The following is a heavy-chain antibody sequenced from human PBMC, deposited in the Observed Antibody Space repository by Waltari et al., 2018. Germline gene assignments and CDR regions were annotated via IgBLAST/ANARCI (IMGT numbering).Heavy chain of an antibody. J-gene: IGHJ4*02. Sequence: EVQLLESGGGLVQPGGSLRLSCAASGFTFSSYAMSWVGQAPGRVLGWVSAISGSGGSTYYAYSVKGRFTISRDNSKNTLYLQMNSLRAEDTAVYYCAANYYDAGGLIDYWGQGTLVTVSS. D-gene: IGHD3-22*01. V-gene: IGHV3-23*01. CDR3: AANYYDAGGLIDY. CDR2: ISGSGGST. CDR1: GFTFSSYA.